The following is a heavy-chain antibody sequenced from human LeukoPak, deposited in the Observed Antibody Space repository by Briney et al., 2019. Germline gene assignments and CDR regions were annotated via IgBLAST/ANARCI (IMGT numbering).Heavy chain of an antibody. CDR1: GYTLTELS. CDR2: FDPEDGET. V-gene: IGHV1-24*01. CDR3: ARRPKYQLLESSMGAENLQH. J-gene: IGHJ1*01. D-gene: IGHD2-2*01. Sequence: ASVKVSCKVSGYTLTELSMHWVRQAPGKGLEWMGGFDPEDGETIYAQKFQGRVTMTEDTSTDTAYMELSSLRSEDTAVYYCARRPKYQLLESSMGAENLQHWGQGTLVTVSS.